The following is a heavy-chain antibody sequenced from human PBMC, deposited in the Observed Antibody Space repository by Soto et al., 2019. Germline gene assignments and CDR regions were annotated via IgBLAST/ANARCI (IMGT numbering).Heavy chain of an antibody. CDR1: GFTFSSYS. V-gene: IGHV3-21*01. CDR3: ARGVGVPAAMLYYYYYMDV. CDR2: ISSSSSYI. D-gene: IGHD2-2*01. J-gene: IGHJ6*03. Sequence: GGSLRLSCAASGFTFSSYSMNWVRQAPGKGLEWVSSISSSSSYIYYADSVKGRFTIPRDNAKNSLYLQMNSLRAEDTAVYYCARGVGVPAAMLYYYYYMDVWGKGTTVTV.